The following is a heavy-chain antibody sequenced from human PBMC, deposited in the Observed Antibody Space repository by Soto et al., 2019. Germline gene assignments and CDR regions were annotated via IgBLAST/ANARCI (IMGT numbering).Heavy chain of an antibody. Sequence: ESEGGVVQPGRSLRLSCPASGFTFSNYGMHWVRQAPGKGLEWVTVISYDGNVAYYADSVKGRFTSSRDNSKNTLYLQMNSLRTEDTAVYYCAKEGPITNWYFDYWGQGTLVTVSS. CDR3: AKEGPITNWYFDY. D-gene: IGHD1-1*01. CDR1: GFTFSNYG. J-gene: IGHJ4*02. CDR2: ISYDGNVA. V-gene: IGHV3-30*18.